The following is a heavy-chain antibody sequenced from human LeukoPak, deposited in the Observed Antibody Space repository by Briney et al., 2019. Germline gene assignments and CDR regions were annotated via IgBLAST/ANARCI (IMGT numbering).Heavy chain of an antibody. J-gene: IGHJ3*01. Sequence: PAGSLRLSCAASGFTFSTYWMNWVRQAPGKGLEWVADIKPDGSHVSYVDSVKGRFSISRDNAQNSLYLQVSSLRAEDTAIYYCAREGRLLGAFDVWGQGTMVTVSS. V-gene: IGHV3-7*01. CDR3: AREGRLLGAFDV. CDR1: GFTFSTYW. CDR2: IKPDGSHV.